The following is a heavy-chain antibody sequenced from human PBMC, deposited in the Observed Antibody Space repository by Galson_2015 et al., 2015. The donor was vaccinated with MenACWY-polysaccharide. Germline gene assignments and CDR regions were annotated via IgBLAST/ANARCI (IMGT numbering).Heavy chain of an antibody. V-gene: IGHV3-7*01. CDR2: IKQDGSEK. CDR3: ARVSAGYCSSTSCNHYYYYGMDV. D-gene: IGHD2-2*01. CDR1: GFTFSSYW. J-gene: IGHJ6*02. Sequence: SLRLSCAASGFTFSSYWMGWVRQAPGKGLEWVANIKQDGSEKYYVDSVKGRFTISRDNAKNSLYLQMNSLRAEDTAVYYCARVSAGYCSSTSCNHYYYYGMDVWGQGTTVTVSS.